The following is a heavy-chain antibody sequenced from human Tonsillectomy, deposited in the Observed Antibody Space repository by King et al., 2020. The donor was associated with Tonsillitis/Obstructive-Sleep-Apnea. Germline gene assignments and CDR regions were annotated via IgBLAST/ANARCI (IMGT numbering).Heavy chain of an antibody. J-gene: IGHJ4*02. V-gene: IGHV3-64D*06. CDR2: ISSNGGST. CDR3: VKDTGLGGLDSSGWYYFDY. D-gene: IGHD6-19*01. CDR1: GFTFSSYA. Sequence: DVQLVESGGGLVQPGGSLRLSCSASGFTFSSYAMHWVRQAPGKGLEYVSAISSNGGSTYYADSVKGRFTISRDNSKNTLYLQMSSLRAEDTAVYYCVKDTGLGGLDSSGWYYFDYWGQGTLVTVSS.